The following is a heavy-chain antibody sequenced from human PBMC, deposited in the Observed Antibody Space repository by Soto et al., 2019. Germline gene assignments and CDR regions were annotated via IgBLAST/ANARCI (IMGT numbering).Heavy chain of an antibody. Sequence: SETLSLTCTVSGGSISSGGYYWSWIRQHPGKGLEWIGYIYYSGSTYYNPSLKSRVTISVDTSKNQFSLKLSSVTAADTAVYYCAREGRGERSNWFDPWGQGTLVTVSS. D-gene: IGHD3-10*01. J-gene: IGHJ5*02. CDR1: GGSISSGGYY. V-gene: IGHV4-31*03. CDR2: IYYSGST. CDR3: AREGRGERSNWFDP.